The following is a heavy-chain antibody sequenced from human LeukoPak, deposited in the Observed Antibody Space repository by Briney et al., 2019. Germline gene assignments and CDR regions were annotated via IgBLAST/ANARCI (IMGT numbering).Heavy chain of an antibody. J-gene: IGHJ3*02. CDR2: ISSSSRYI. CDR3: ARDSSRITMIAANAFDI. Sequence: GGSLRLSCAASGFTFSSYSMNWVRQAPGKGLEWVSSISSSSRYIYYADSVKGRFTISRDNAKNSLYLQMNSLRAEDTAVYYCARDSSRITMIAANAFDIWGQGTMVTVSS. V-gene: IGHV3-21*01. D-gene: IGHD3-22*01. CDR1: GFTFSSYS.